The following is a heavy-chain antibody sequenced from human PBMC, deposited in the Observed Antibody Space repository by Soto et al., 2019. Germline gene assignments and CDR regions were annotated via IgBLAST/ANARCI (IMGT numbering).Heavy chain of an antibody. CDR3: AKTPQLEYCSGGSCSVFDY. CDR1: GFTFSGYA. Sequence: PGGSLRLSYAASGFTFSGYAMRWVRQAPGKGLEWVSAISASGGSTYYADSVKGRFTISRDNSKNTLYLQMNSLRAEDTAVYYCAKTPQLEYCSGGSCSVFDYWGKGTLVPVSS. D-gene: IGHD2-15*01. J-gene: IGHJ4*02. CDR2: ISASGGST. V-gene: IGHV3-23*01.